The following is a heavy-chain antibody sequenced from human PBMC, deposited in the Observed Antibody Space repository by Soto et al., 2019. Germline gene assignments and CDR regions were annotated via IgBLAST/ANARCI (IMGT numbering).Heavy chain of an antibody. Sequence: QVQLVESGGGVVQPGRSLRLSCAASGFTFSRHTMHWVSQAPGKGLEWVAAISDDGSNTYYADSVKGRFTISRDNSKNTLYLQMNSLSSEDTAVHHCAREVYYDLWSGFNTHPYYFDDWGQGTLVTGSS. J-gene: IGHJ4*02. V-gene: IGHV3-30-3*01. CDR1: GFTFSRHT. CDR2: ISDDGSNT. CDR3: AREVYYDLWSGFNTHPYYFDD. D-gene: IGHD3-3*01.